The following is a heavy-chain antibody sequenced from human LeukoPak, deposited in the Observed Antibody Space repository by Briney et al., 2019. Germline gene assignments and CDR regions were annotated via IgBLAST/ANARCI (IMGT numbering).Heavy chain of an antibody. CDR2: ISYAGST. CDR1: GGSISSSSYY. V-gene: IGHV4-39*01. Sequence: SETLSLTCTVSGGSISSSSYYWGWIRQPPGKGLEWIGIISYAGSTYYKPSLKSRVTISADTSKNQFSLNLSSVTATDAAVYYCARMFSYGGLAGSDYSGQGTLVTVSS. D-gene: IGHD3-10*01. J-gene: IGHJ4*02. CDR3: ARMFSYGGLAGSDY.